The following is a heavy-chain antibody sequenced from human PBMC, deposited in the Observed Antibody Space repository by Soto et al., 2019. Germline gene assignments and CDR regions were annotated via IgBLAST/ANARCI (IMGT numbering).Heavy chain of an antibody. Sequence: QVQLVQSGPEVKMPGASVKVSCKTSGYSFSAYGLAWLRQAPGQRPEWMGWVSTNNANTNYAQKFQGSVTMTTDTSTTTTYMELRSLRSDDTAVYYCARELNTESSTYYSFAYWGQGTLVTVSS. D-gene: IGHD2-2*01. CDR1: GYSFSAYG. V-gene: IGHV1-18*01. CDR3: ARELNTESSTYYSFAY. J-gene: IGHJ4*02. CDR2: VSTNNANT.